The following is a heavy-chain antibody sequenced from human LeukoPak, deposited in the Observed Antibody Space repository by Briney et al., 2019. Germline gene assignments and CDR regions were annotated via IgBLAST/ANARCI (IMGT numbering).Heavy chain of an antibody. CDR3: AELGITMIGGV. CDR2: ISSSSTI. D-gene: IGHD3-10*02. Sequence: GGSLRLSCAASGFTFSSYSMNWVRQAPGKGLEWVSYISSSSTIYYADSVKGRFTVSRDNAKNSLYLQMNSLRAEDTAVYYCAELGITMIGGVWGKGTTVTISS. V-gene: IGHV3-48*04. CDR1: GFTFSSYS. J-gene: IGHJ6*04.